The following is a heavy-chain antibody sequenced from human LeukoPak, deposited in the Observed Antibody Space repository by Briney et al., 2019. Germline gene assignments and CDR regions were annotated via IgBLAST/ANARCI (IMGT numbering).Heavy chain of an antibody. CDR1: GGSISSGGYS. D-gene: IGHD4-23*01. CDR3: ARVRPGDNDAFDI. J-gene: IGHJ3*02. Sequence: SETLSLTCAVSGGSISSGGYSWSWIRQPPGKGLEWIGYIYHSGSTYYNPSLKSRVTISVDRSKNQFSLKLSSVTAADTAVYYCARVRPGDNDAFDIWGQGSMVTVSS. V-gene: IGHV4-30-2*01. CDR2: IYHSGST.